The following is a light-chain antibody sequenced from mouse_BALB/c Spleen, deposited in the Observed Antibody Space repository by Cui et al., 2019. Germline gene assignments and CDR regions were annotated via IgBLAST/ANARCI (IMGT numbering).Light chain of an antibody. Sequence: DILLTQSPAILSVSPGERVSFSCRASQSIGTSIHWYQQRTNGSPRLLIKYASESISGIPSRFSGSGSGTDFTLSINSVESEDIADYYCQQSNSWTTFTFGAGTKLELK. V-gene: IGKV5-48*01. CDR3: QQSNSWTTFT. CDR1: QSIGTS. J-gene: IGKJ5*01. CDR2: YAS.